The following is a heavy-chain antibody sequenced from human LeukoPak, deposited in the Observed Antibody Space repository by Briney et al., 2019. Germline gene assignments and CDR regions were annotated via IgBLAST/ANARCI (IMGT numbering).Heavy chain of an antibody. D-gene: IGHD3-10*01. Sequence: PGGSLRLSCEASGFSFDTFWMSWVRQAPGKGLEWVANINQGARETNYVDSVKGRFTIARDDAKNSLYLQMNSLRAEDTAVYYCARDRESGSLPTPYYYYYYMDVWGKGTTVTVSS. CDR1: GFSFDTFW. CDR3: ARDRESGSLPTPYYYYYYMDV. J-gene: IGHJ6*03. V-gene: IGHV3-7*01. CDR2: INQGARET.